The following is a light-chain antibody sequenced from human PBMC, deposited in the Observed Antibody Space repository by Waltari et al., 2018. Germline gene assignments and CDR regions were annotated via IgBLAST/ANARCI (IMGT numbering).Light chain of an antibody. Sequence: DIQMTQSPSTLSASVGDRVTITCRASQSIGSWLAWYQQRPGKAPKVLIYKTSSLQSGVPSRFGGSGSVTEFTLTISSLQPDDFATYYRQQYDSYSRTFGQGTKVESK. J-gene: IGKJ1*01. CDR2: KTS. CDR3: QQYDSYSRT. CDR1: QSIGSW. V-gene: IGKV1-5*03.